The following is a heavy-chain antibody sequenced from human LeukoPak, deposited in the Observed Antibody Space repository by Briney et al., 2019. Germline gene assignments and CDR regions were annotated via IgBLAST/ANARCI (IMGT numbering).Heavy chain of an antibody. CDR3: AGRYGGHDKVDY. V-gene: IGHV4-59*08. CDR1: GGSISSYY. J-gene: IGHJ4*02. D-gene: IGHD4-23*01. CDR2: IYYSGST. Sequence: SETLSVTCTVSGGSISSYYWSWIRQPPGKGLEWIGYIYYSGSTNYNPSLKRRVTISVDTSKNQFSLKVSSVTAADTAVYYCAGRYGGHDKVDYWGQGTLVTVSS.